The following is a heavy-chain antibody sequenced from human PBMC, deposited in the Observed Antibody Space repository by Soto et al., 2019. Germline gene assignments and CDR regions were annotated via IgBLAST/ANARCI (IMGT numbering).Heavy chain of an antibody. D-gene: IGHD6-19*01. CDR2: ISGSGGST. CDR1: GFTFSSYG. CDR3: AKDQSSGYQF. V-gene: IGHV3-23*01. J-gene: IGHJ3*01. Sequence: GGSLRLSCAASGFTFSSYGMHRVRQAPGKGLEWVSAISGSGGSTYYADSVKGRFTISRDKSKNTLYLQMNSLRAEDTAVYYCAKDQSSGYQFWGQGTMVTVSS.